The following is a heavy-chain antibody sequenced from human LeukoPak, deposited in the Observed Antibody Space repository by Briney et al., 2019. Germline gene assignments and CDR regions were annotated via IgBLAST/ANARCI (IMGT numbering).Heavy chain of an antibody. CDR2: MNPNTGNT. Sequence: GASVKVSCKASGFTFTSYDINWVRQASGQGFEWMGWMNPNTGNTGYAQKFQGRVTMTRDTSTSTAYMELRGLRSEDTAVYYCGRAGSHDRQTIDFWGQGTLVSVSS. CDR3: GRAGSHDRQTIDF. D-gene: IGHD1-26*01. CDR1: GFTFTSYD. V-gene: IGHV1-8*01. J-gene: IGHJ4*02.